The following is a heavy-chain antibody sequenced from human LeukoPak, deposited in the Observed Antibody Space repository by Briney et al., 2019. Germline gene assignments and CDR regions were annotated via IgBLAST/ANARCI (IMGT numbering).Heavy chain of an antibody. CDR2: ISYDGSNK. Sequence: GGSLRLSCAASGFTFSSYAMHWVRQAPGKGLEWVAVISYDGSNKYYADSVKGRFTISRDNSKNTLYLQMNSLKTEDTAVYYCTTEVGYSSSWYGGVYYYYYMDVWGKGTTVTISS. D-gene: IGHD6-13*01. CDR3: TTEVGYSSSWYGGVYYYYYMDV. J-gene: IGHJ6*03. V-gene: IGHV3-30*04. CDR1: GFTFSSYA.